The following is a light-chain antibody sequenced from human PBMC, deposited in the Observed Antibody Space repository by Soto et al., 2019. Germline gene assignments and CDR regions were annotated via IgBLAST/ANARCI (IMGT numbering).Light chain of an antibody. CDR2: SNS. CDR3: SAWDDSLTGVV. Sequence: QSVLTQPPSASGTPGQRVTISCSGNSLGIGSTLVNWYQHVPGTAPKILIHSNSHRPSGVPDRFSASKSGTSASLAISGLQSDDEADYYCSAWDDSLTGVVFGGGTKLTVL. V-gene: IGLV1-44*01. J-gene: IGLJ3*02. CDR1: SLGIGSTL.